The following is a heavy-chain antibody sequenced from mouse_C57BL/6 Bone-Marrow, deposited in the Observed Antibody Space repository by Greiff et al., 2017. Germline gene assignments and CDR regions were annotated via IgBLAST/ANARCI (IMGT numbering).Heavy chain of an antibody. J-gene: IGHJ2*01. V-gene: IGHV1-42*01. CDR1: GYSFTSYY. Sequence: VHVKQSGPELVKPGASVKISCKASGYSFTSYYMNWVKQSPEKSLEWIGEINPRAGGTTYNQKFTAKATLTVDKSSSTAYMQLKILTSEDSAVYYCAREGRSSFYYWGQGTILTVSS. CDR3: AREGRSSFYY. CDR2: INPRAGGT.